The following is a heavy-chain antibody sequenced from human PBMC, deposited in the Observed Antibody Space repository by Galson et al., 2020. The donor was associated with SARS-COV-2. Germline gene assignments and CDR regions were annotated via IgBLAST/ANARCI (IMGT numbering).Heavy chain of an antibody. Sequence: SETLSLTCTVSGGSISSYYWSWIRQSPGKGLEWIGYIYYSGSTNYNPSLKSRVTISVDTSKNQFSLKLSSVTAADTAVYYCARGKDTIFGVVIIPGWFDPWGQGTLVTVSS. J-gene: IGHJ5*02. CDR2: IYYSGST. CDR1: GGSISSYY. CDR3: ARGKDTIFGVVIIPGWFDP. V-gene: IGHV4-59*01. D-gene: IGHD3-3*01.